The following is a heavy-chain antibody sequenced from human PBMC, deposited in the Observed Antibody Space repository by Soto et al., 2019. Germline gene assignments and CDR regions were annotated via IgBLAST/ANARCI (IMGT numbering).Heavy chain of an antibody. CDR2: IRSKAYGGTT. Sequence: GGSLRLSCTASGFTFGDYAMSWFRQAPGKGLEWVGFIRSKAYGGTTEYAASVKGRVTISRDDSKSIAYLQMNSLKTEDTAVYYCTRDSVTWGYYYYMDVWGKGTTVTVSS. CDR1: GFTFGDYA. D-gene: IGHD4-17*01. CDR3: TRDSVTWGYYYYMDV. J-gene: IGHJ6*03. V-gene: IGHV3-49*03.